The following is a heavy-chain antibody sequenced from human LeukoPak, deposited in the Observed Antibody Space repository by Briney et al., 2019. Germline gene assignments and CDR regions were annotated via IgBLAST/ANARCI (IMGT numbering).Heavy chain of an antibody. CDR2: INPNSGGT. V-gene: IGHV1-2*02. CDR3: ARQGSGWYYFDY. D-gene: IGHD6-19*01. Sequence: ASVKVSCKASGYTFTGYYIHWVRQAPGQGLEWMGWINPNSGGTNYAQKFQGRVTMTRDTSISTAYMELRRLRSDDTAVYYCARQGSGWYYFDYWGQGTLVTVSS. CDR1: GYTFTGYY. J-gene: IGHJ4*02.